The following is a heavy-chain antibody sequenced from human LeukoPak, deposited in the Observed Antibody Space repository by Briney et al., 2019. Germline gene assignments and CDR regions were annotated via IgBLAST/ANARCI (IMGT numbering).Heavy chain of an antibody. CDR2: IWSDGTNK. CDR1: AFVFSSHG. CDR3: AKDGYSSARVPDY. Sequence: PGGSLRLSCAASAFVFSSHGMHWVRQAPGKGLEWVAVIWSDGTNKNYADSVKGRFTISRDNSKNTVYLQMDSLRAEDTAVYYRAKDGYSSARVPDYWGQGTLVTVSS. D-gene: IGHD6-25*01. V-gene: IGHV3-33*06. J-gene: IGHJ4*02.